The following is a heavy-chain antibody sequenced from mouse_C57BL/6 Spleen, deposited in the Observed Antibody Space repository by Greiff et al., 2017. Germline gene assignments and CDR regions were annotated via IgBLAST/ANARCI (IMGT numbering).Heavy chain of an antibody. D-gene: IGHD1-1*01. CDR2: ISSGSSTI. CDR1: GFTFSDYG. CDR3: ATTVVAPHYYAMDY. Sequence: EVQRVESGGGLVKPGGSLKLSCAASGFTFSDYGMHWVRQAPEKGLEWVAYISSGSSTIYYADTVKGRFTISRDNAKNTLFLQMTSLRSEDTAMYYCATTVVAPHYYAMDYWGQGTSVTVSS. J-gene: IGHJ4*01. V-gene: IGHV5-17*01.